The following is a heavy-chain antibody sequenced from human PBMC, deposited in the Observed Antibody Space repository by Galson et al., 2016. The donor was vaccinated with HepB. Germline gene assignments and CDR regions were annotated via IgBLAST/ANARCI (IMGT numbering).Heavy chain of an antibody. V-gene: IGHV1-69*13. CDR2: IINLYGTA. D-gene: IGHD5-24*01. Sequence: SVKVSCKASGGTFSSYAISWVRQAPGQGLEWMGVIINLYGTANYARKFQGRVTITADESTSTAHMEVSSLRYEDTAVYYCARVRDGYNTHFYYGMDVWGQGTSVTVS. CDR3: ARVRDGYNTHFYYGMDV. J-gene: IGHJ6*02. CDR1: GGTFSSYA.